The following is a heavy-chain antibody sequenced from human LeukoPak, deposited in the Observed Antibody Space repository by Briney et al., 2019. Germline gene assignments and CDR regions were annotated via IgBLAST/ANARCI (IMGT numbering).Heavy chain of an antibody. CDR2: IYHSGST. J-gene: IGHJ5*02. CDR1: GYSISSGYY. V-gene: IGHV4-38-2*02. D-gene: IGHD3-10*01. CDR3: ARDPSRLLWFGEVRGTRRQYQRWFDP. Sequence: SETLSLTCTVSGYSISSGYYWGWIRQPPGKGLEWIANIYHSGSTYYNPSLKSRVTISVDTSKNQFSLKLSSVIASDTAVYYCARDPSRLLWFGEVRGTRRQYQRWFDPWGQGTLVTVSS.